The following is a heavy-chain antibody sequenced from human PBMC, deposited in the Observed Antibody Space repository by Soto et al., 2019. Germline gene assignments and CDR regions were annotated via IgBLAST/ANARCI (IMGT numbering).Heavy chain of an antibody. D-gene: IGHD3-3*01. CDR3: ARVGYFWRASDY. J-gene: IGHJ4*02. CDR2: ISAYNGNT. Sequence: ASVKVSCKASGYTFTSYGISWVRQAPGQGLEWMGWISAYNGNTNYAQKLQGRVTMTTDTSTGTAYVELRSLRSDDTAVYYCARVGYFWRASDYWGQGTLVTVSS. V-gene: IGHV1-18*01. CDR1: GYTFTSYG.